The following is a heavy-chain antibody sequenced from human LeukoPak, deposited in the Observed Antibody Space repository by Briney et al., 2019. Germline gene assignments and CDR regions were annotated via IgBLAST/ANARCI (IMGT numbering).Heavy chain of an antibody. CDR3: AHAREQWLVPN. J-gene: IGHJ4*02. Sequence: GGSLRLSCAASGFTFSSYWMSWVRQAPGKGLEWVANIKQDGSEKYYVDSVKGRFTISRDNAKNSLYLQMNSLRAEDTAVYYCAHAREQWLVPNWGQGTLVTVSS. CDR1: GFTFSSYW. CDR2: IKQDGSEK. V-gene: IGHV3-7*01. D-gene: IGHD6-19*01.